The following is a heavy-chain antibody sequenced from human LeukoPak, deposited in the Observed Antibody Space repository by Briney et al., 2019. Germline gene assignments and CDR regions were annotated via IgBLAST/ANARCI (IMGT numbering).Heavy chain of an antibody. J-gene: IGHJ4*01. CDR1: GYTFTGYY. CDR2: INPNSGGT. CDR3: ARVGSRRYSSGWYLTI. D-gene: IGHD6-19*01. Sequence: ASVKVSCKASGYTFTGYYMHWVRQAPGQGLEWMGWINPNSGGTNYAQKFQGRVTMTRDTSISTAYMELSRLRSDDTAVYYCARVGSRRYSSGWYLTIWGQGTLVTVSS. V-gene: IGHV1-2*02.